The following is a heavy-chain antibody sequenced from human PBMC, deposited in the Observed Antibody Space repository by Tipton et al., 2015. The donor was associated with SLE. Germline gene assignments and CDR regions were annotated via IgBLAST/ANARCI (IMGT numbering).Heavy chain of an antibody. CDR3: ARDRRIAVATYWYFDL. CDR2: IYYSGST. D-gene: IGHD6-19*01. CDR1: GGSISSGGYY. V-gene: IGHV4-31*03. J-gene: IGHJ2*01. Sequence: TLSLTCTVSGGSISSGGYYWSWIRQHPGKGLEWIGYIYYSGSTYYNPSLKSRVTISIDTSKNQFSLKLSSVTAADTAVYYCARDRRIAVATYWYFDLWGRGTLVTVSS.